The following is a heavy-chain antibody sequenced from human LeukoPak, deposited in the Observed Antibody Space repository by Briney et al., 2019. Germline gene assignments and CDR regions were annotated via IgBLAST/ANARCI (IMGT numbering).Heavy chain of an antibody. Sequence: PGGSLRLSCAASGFTVSSNYMSWVRHAPGKGRGWVSLIYSGGDRYYADSVKGRFTISRDNSKNTLYLQMDSLRPEDTAVYYCAPRYCSSASCYYRGAFDIWGQGTMVTVSS. J-gene: IGHJ3*02. V-gene: IGHV3-66*02. CDR1: GFTVSSNY. CDR3: APRYCSSASCYYRGAFDI. D-gene: IGHD2-2*01. CDR2: IYSGGDR.